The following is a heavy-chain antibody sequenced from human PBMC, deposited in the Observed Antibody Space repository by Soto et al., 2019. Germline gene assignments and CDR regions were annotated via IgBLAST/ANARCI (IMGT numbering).Heavy chain of an antibody. D-gene: IGHD6-19*01. CDR1: GYIFTNYD. CDR2: ISPYSGNT. V-gene: IGHV1-18*01. Sequence: QVQLVQSGGEVKKPGASVKVSCKPSGYIFTNYDIGRVRQAPGQGLEWMGWISPYSGNTKYTQKVQGRVTMTTDTSTSTAYMELRSLRSDDTAVYYCVRFASSGWYTGGYWGQGTLVTVSS. CDR3: VRFASSGWYTGGY. J-gene: IGHJ4*02.